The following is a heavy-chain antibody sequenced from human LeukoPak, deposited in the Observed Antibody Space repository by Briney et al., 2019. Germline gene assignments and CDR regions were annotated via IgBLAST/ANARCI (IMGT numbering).Heavy chain of an antibody. CDR2: ISSSSSYI. V-gene: IGHV3-21*01. J-gene: IGHJ6*03. Sequence: GGSLRLSCAASGFTFSSYSMNWVRQAPGKGLEWVSSISSSSSYIYYADSVKGRFTISRDNAKNSLYLQMNSLRAEDTAVYYCARVPPSNYDFWSGLYYYYYMDVWGKGTTVTVSS. CDR1: GFTFSSYS. CDR3: ARVPPSNYDFWSGLYYYYYMDV. D-gene: IGHD3-3*01.